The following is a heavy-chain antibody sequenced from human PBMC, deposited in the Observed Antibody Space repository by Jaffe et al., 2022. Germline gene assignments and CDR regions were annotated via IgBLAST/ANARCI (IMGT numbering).Heavy chain of an antibody. Sequence: QVQLQESGPGLVKPSETLSLICTVSGGSISSYYWSWIRQPPGKGLEWIGYIYYTGSTNYNPSLKSRITISVDTSKNQFSLKLSSVTAADTAVYYCARDGQGKYSNYVWFDPWGQGTLVTVSS. CDR2: IYYTGST. CDR1: GGSISSYY. J-gene: IGHJ5*02. D-gene: IGHD4-4*01. CDR3: ARDGQGKYSNYVWFDP. V-gene: IGHV4-59*01.